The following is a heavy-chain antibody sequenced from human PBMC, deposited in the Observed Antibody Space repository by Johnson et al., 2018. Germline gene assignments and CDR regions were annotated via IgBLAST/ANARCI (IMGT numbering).Heavy chain of an antibody. J-gene: IGHJ6*03. D-gene: IGHD6-19*01. CDR3: SGATTKGSGGNNYYYYYYMDV. V-gene: IGHV1-3*01. Sequence: QVQLVQSGAEVKKXGASVKVSCKASGYTFTSYAMHWVRQAPGQRLEWMGWINAGNGNTKYSQKFQGRVTITRDTSASTAYMELSSLRSEDTAGYYCSGATTKGSGGNNYYYYYYMDVWGKGTTVTVSS. CDR1: GYTFTSYA. CDR2: INAGNGNT.